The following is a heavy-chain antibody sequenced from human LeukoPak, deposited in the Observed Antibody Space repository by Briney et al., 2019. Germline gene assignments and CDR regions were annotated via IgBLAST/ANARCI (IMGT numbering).Heavy chain of an antibody. CDR3: AKESSLLRGPTVIYYFDF. D-gene: IGHD3-10*01. CDR1: QFTFSTYA. J-gene: IGHJ4*02. V-gene: IGHV3-30*04. Sequence: GGSLRLSCAASQFTFSTYAMHWVRQAPGKGLEWVAVISYHGSDKFYADSVKGRFTISRDNSKNTLYLQMNSLRAEDTAIYYCAKESSLLRGPTVIYYFDFWGQGTLVTVSS. CDR2: ISYHGSDK.